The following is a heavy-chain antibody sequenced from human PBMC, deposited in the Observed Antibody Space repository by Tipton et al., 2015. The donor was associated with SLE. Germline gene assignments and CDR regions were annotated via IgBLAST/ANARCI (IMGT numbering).Heavy chain of an antibody. CDR3: ALLWGYCTSRTSCHPFDY. D-gene: IGHD2-2*01. V-gene: IGHV3-33*01. CDR2: IWYDGSNR. J-gene: IGHJ4*02. Sequence: RSLRLSCAASGFTFSNYGMHWVRQAPGKGLEWVALIWYDGSNRNYVDSVKGRFTISRDNSKNTLDLQMNSLRVEDTAVYYCALLWGYCTSRTSCHPFDYWGQGTLVTVSS. CDR1: GFTFSNYG.